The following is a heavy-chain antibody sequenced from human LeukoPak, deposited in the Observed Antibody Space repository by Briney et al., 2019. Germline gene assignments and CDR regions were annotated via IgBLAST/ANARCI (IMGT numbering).Heavy chain of an antibody. Sequence: GGSLRLSCAASGFTFSSYAMTWVRQAPGKGLEWVSGISGSGSNTYYADSVKGRFTISRDDSKNTLYLQMNSLRAEDMAVYYCAKDLGRYRNNYFDYWGQGTLVTVSS. CDR3: AKDLGRYRNNYFDY. J-gene: IGHJ4*02. V-gene: IGHV3-23*01. CDR1: GFTFSSYA. D-gene: IGHD1-26*01. CDR2: ISGSGSNT.